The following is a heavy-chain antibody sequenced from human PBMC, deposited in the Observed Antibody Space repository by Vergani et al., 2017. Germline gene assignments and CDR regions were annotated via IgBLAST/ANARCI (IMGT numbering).Heavy chain of an antibody. D-gene: IGHD6-13*01. CDR3: AKAPGQLIAAAGTGFDY. V-gene: IGHV3-23*01. CDR1: GFTFSSYA. Sequence: EVQLLESGGGLVKPGGSLRLSCAASGFTFSSYAMSWVRQAPGKGLEWVSAISGSGGSTYYADSVKGRFTISRDNSKNTLYLQMNSLRAEDTAVYYCAKAPGQLIAAAGTGFDYWGQGTLVTVSS. CDR2: ISGSGGST. J-gene: IGHJ4*02.